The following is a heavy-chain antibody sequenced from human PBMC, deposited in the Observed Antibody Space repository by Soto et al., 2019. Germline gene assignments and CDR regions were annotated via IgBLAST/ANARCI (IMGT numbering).Heavy chain of an antibody. CDR2: IYHTGNA. D-gene: IGHD3-22*01. J-gene: IGHJ5*02. CDR1: GASISNSRFC. Sequence: SETLSLTCSVSGASISNSRFCWAWLRQPPGEGLEWIGSIYHTGNAYYNPSLKSRVTISVDTSKNQFSLKLTSVTAADAALYYCARDFFDSSDYTTNWFDPWGQGTLVTVSS. CDR3: ARDFFDSSDYTTNWFDP. V-gene: IGHV4-39*01.